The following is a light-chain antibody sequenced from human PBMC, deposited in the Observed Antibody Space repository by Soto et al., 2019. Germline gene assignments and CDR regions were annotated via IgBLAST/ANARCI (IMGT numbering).Light chain of an antibody. CDR2: EVD. V-gene: IGLV2-14*03. J-gene: IGLJ1*01. Sequence: QSVLTQPATVSGSPGQSITISCTGTSSDVGGYDYVSWYQQHPGKAPNLMIYEVDNRPSGVSNRFSGSKSGNTASLTISGLQAEDEADYYCCSYTSSSTAYVFGAGTKVTVL. CDR3: CSYTSSSTAYV. CDR1: SSDVGGYDY.